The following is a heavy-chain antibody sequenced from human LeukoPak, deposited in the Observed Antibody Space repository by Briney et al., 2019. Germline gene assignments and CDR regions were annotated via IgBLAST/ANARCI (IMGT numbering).Heavy chain of an antibody. D-gene: IGHD2-21*02. CDR2: IYSDGST. Sequence: SGGSLRLSCAASGFTFSSYAMSWVRQAPGKGLGWVSVIYSDGSTYYANSVKGRFTISRDNSKNTLDLQMNSLGAEDTAVYYCTRGGGAFCGSDCHRNFDFWGQGTLVTVSS. V-gene: IGHV3-23*01. CDR1: GFTFSSYA. CDR3: TRGGGAFCGSDCHRNFDF. J-gene: IGHJ4*02.